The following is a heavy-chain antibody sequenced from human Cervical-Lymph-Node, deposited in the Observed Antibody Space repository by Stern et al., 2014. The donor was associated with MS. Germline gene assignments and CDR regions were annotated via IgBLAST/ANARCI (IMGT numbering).Heavy chain of an antibody. Sequence: QVQLVESGPGLVKPSETLSLTCTVSGGSISSSNYYWGWIRQPPGKGLEWIGTIYYSGTTYYSPSLESRVTISVDKSKNQFSLNLSSVTAADTAVYSCARLHYDGSSYYPQYFDYWGQGALVTVSS. D-gene: IGHD3-22*01. CDR3: ARLHYDGSSYYPQYFDY. V-gene: IGHV4-39*01. J-gene: IGHJ4*02. CDR1: GGSISSSNYY. CDR2: IYYSGTT.